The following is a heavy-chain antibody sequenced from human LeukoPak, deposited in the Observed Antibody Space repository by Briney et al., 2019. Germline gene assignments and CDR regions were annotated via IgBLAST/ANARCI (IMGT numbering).Heavy chain of an antibody. CDR1: GFTFSSYS. Sequence: GGSLRLSCAASGFTFSSYSMNWVRQAPGKGLEWVSGIHSGGTTYYADSVKGRFTISRQNSKNTLYLQMNSLTTEDTAVYFCAGGGAYHYALDVWGQGTKVSVSS. V-gene: IGHV3-53*04. CDR3: AGGGAYHYALDV. CDR2: IHSGGTT. J-gene: IGHJ6*02. D-gene: IGHD3-16*01.